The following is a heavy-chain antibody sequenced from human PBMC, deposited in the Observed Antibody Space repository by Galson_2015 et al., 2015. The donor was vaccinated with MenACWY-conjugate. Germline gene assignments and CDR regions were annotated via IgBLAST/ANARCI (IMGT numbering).Heavy chain of an antibody. V-gene: IGHV3-21*01. CDR3: ARNLSYQPLLHFSETPRGAFDI. D-gene: IGHD2-2*01. CDR2: ISSSSTYI. Sequence: SLRLSCAASGFTFSSYTMNWVRQAPGKGLEWVSSISSSSTYIYYADSMKGRFTISRDHANNSLYLQMNNLRSDDTALYYCARNLSYQPLLHFSETPRGAFDIWGQGTMVTVSS. J-gene: IGHJ3*02. CDR1: GFTFSSYT.